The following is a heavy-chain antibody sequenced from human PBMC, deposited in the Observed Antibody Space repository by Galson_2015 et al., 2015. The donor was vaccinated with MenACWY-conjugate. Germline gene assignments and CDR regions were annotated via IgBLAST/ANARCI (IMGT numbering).Heavy chain of an antibody. D-gene: IGHD4-23*01. CDR3: ARGGN. CDR2: INEDGSDK. CDR1: GFRFSSQW. V-gene: IGHV3-7*03. J-gene: IGHJ4*01. Sequence: SLRLSCAASGFRFSSQWLSWVRQAPGKGPECVAGINEDGSDKSYMDSVKGRFTISRDNAQNSLSLQMHSLSVEDTAVYYCARGGNWGHGTLVTVSS.